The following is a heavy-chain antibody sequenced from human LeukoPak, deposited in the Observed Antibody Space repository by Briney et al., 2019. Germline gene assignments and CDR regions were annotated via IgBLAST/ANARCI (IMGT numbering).Heavy chain of an antibody. CDR1: GFTFDDYA. CDR2: ISWNSGSI. V-gene: IGHV3-9*01. CDR3: VRGGAKSYFDY. Sequence: SGGSLRLSCAASGFTFDDYAMHWVRQAPGKGLEWVSGISWNSGSIGYADSVKGRFTISRDNAKNSLYLQMNSLRAEDTALYYCVRGGAKSYFDYWGQGTLVTVSS. J-gene: IGHJ4*02. D-gene: IGHD3-16*01.